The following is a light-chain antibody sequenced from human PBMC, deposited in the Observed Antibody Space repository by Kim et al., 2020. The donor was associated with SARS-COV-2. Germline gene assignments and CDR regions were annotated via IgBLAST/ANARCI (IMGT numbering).Light chain of an antibody. CDR1: SSDVGSYNL. CDR3: CSYAGSSRV. V-gene: IGLV2-23*02. Sequence: QSALTQPASVSGSPGQSITISCTGTSSDVGSYNLVSWYQQHPGKAPKLMIYEVSKRPSGVSNRFSVSKSGNTASLTISGLQAEDEADYYCCSYAGSSRVFGGGTKLTVL. CDR2: EVS. J-gene: IGLJ2*01.